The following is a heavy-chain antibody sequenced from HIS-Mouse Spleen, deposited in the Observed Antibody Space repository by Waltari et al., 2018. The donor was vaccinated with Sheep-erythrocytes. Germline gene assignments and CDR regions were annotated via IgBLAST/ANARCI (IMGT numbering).Heavy chain of an antibody. J-gene: IGHJ4*02. CDR1: GLTFGCGR. Sequence: EVQLVESGGGLVKPGGSLRLSCAACGLTFGCGRLNWARQEPGKGLEWVSSISSSSSYIYYADSVKGRFTISRDNAKNSLYLQMNSLRAEDTAVYYCARVASGATFDYWGQGTLVTVSS. CDR3: ARVASGATFDY. V-gene: IGHV3-21*01. CDR2: ISSSSSYI. D-gene: IGHD1-26*01.